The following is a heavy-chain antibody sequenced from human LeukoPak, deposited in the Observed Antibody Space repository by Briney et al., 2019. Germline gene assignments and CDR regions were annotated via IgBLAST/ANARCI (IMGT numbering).Heavy chain of an antibody. D-gene: IGHD2-15*01. J-gene: IGHJ3*02. V-gene: IGHV3-48*01. CDR3: ARGYSRAAFDI. CDR2: ISSTGGTI. Sequence: PGGSLRLSCAASGFTFSSYWMTWVRQAPGKGLEWVSFISSTGGTIYYADSVKGRFTVSRDNGKNSLLLQMNSLRAEDTALYYCARGYSRAAFDIWGQGTGSPSLQ. CDR1: GFTFSSYW.